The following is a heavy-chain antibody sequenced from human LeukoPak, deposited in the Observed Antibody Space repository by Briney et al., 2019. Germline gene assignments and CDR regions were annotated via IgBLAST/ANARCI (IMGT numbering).Heavy chain of an antibody. CDR1: GGSFSGYS. CDR3: ARRGTSLRPMDS. Sequence: SSETLSLTCAVYGGSFSGYSWSWIRQSPGKGLEWIGEISHRGTTNYNPSLKSRVSISVDTSKNQYSLNLTSVTAADTAVYYCARRGTSLRPMDSWGQGTLVTVSS. V-gene: IGHV4-34*01. J-gene: IGHJ4*02. CDR2: ISHRGTT.